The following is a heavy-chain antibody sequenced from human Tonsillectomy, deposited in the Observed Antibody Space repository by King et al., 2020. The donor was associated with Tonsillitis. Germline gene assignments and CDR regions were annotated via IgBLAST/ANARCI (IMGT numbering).Heavy chain of an antibody. J-gene: IGHJ6*02. CDR1: GGSISSYY. CDR2: IYYSGST. D-gene: IGHD1-14*01. CDR3: TRPIEPRPFLDYYYGMDV. Sequence: VQLQESGPGLVKPSETLSLTCTVSGGSISSYYWSWIRPPPGKGLEWIGYIYYSGSTNYDPSLKSRVTISVDTSKNHFSLKLSSVTAADTAVYYRTRPIEPRPFLDYYYGMDVWGQGATVTVS. V-gene: IGHV4-59*08.